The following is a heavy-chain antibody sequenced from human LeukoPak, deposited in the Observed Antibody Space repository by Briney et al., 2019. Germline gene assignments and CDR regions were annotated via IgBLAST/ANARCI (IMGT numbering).Heavy chain of an antibody. D-gene: IGHD5-24*01. CDR1: GFTLSNYW. CDR3: ARERRDRRDSDFDN. CDR2: IKTDGSIT. Sequence: PRGSPAPSCAASGFTLSNYWMHWVRQLPGKGLVWVSRIKTDGSITTYADSVKGRFTISRDNAKNTLYLQMKSLRAEDTAVYYCARERRDRRDSDFDNWGQGTLVTVSS. J-gene: IGHJ3*02. V-gene: IGHV3-74*03.